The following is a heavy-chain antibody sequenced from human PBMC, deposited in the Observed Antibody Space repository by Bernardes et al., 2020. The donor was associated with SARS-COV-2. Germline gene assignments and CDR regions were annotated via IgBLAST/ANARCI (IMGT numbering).Heavy chain of an antibody. V-gene: IGHV3-9*01. Sequence: GGSLRLSCAASGFTFDDYAMHWVRQAPGKGLEWVAGISWNSGGIHYADSVRGRFTISRDNGRNSLYLQMNSLRPEDTALYYCAKDLSKVRYYYGVDVWGQGTSVIVSS. CDR3: AKDLSKVRYYYGVDV. J-gene: IGHJ6*02. CDR1: GFTFDDYA. D-gene: IGHD3-10*01. CDR2: ISWNSGGI.